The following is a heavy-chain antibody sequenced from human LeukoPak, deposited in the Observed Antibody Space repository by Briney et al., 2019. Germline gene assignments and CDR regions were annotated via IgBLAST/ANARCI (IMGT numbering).Heavy chain of an antibody. CDR1: GGTFISYA. J-gene: IGHJ4*02. Sequence: ASVKVSCKASGGTFISYAISWVRQAPGQGLEWMGGIIPIFGTANYAQKFQGRVTITTDESTSTAYMELSSLRSEDTAVYYCASPGYSSSYEFDYWGQGTLVTVSS. V-gene: IGHV1-69*05. CDR3: ASPGYSSSYEFDY. CDR2: IIPIFGTA. D-gene: IGHD6-6*01.